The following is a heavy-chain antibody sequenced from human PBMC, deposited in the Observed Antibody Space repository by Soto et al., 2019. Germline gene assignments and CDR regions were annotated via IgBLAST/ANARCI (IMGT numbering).Heavy chain of an antibody. D-gene: IGHD3-16*01. J-gene: IGHJ4*02. CDR2: INNDGSEK. Sequence: GGSLRLSCAASGFTFSSYWMSWVRQAPGKGLDWVADINNDGSEKIYVDSVKGRFTISRDNAKNSLYLQMNSLRAEDAAVYYCARSKWATFPSAADYWGQGTLVTVSS. V-gene: IGHV3-7*01. CDR1: GFTFSSYW. CDR3: ARSKWATFPSAADY.